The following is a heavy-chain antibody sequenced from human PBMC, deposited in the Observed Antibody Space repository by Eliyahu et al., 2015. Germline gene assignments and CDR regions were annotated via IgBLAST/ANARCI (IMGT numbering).Heavy chain of an antibody. V-gene: IGHV4-39*01. J-gene: IGHJ4*02. D-gene: IGHD3-22*01. Sequence: QVQLQESGPGLVKSSETLSLTXXVSGSSIGRSAYYWAWIRQTPXKGLEWVGTVFYRGDTYYXASLKSRVTISLDTSKNQFSLNLRSVTAADTAVYFCARCGYTYGRPRYFDYWGQGAQVTVSS. CDR3: ARCGYTYGRPRYFDY. CDR2: VFYRGDT. CDR1: GSSIGRSAYY.